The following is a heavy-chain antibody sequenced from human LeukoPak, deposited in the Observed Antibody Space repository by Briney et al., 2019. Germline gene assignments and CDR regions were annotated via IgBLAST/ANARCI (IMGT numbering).Heavy chain of an antibody. Sequence: KTGGSLRLSCAASGFTFSSYSMNWVRQAPGKGLEWVSSISSSSSYIYYADSVKGRFTISRDNAKNSLYLQMNSPRAEDTAVYYCASSRYSSSWYDGFDYWGQGTLVTVSS. CDR2: ISSSSSYI. J-gene: IGHJ4*02. D-gene: IGHD6-13*01. CDR3: ASSRYSSSWYDGFDY. V-gene: IGHV3-21*01. CDR1: GFTFSSYS.